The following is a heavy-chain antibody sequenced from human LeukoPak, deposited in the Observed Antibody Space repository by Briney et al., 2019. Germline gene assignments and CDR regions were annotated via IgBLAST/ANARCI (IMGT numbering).Heavy chain of an antibody. CDR2: INHSGST. Sequence: SETLSLTCAVYGGSFSVYYWSLIRQPPGKGLEWIGEINHSGSTNYNPSLKSRVTISVDTSKNQFSLNLSSVTAADTAVYYCARGTYYDFWSGYYYDYWGQGTLVTVSS. J-gene: IGHJ4*02. D-gene: IGHD3-3*01. V-gene: IGHV4-34*01. CDR1: GGSFSVYY. CDR3: ARGTYYDFWSGYYYDY.